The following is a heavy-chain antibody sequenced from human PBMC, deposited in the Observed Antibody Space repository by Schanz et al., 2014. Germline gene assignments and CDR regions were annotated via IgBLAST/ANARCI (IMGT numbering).Heavy chain of an antibody. J-gene: IGHJ4*02. CDR2: IKGDSSEK. V-gene: IGHV3-7*03. Sequence: EVQLVESGGGLVQPGGSLRLSCSASGFTFSDHWMSWVRQPPGKGLEWVANIKGDSSEKNYVDSVKGRFTLSRDNAKNSMYLPTNSLRVEDTAVYYCARDPNSVNEIAYWGPGTLVTVSS. CDR3: ARDPNSVNEIAY. D-gene: IGHD5-12*01. CDR1: GFTFSDHW.